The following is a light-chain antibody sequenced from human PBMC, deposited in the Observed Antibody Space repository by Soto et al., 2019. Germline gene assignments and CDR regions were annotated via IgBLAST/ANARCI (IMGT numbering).Light chain of an antibody. CDR3: QQRGTWPLT. Sequence: EIVLTQSPATLSLSPGERATLSYRASQSVSNYLAWYQQKPGQAPRLLIYDASDRATGIPARFSGSGSGTDFTLTISSLEPEDFAVYYCQQRGTWPLTFGGGTKVEIK. J-gene: IGKJ4*01. V-gene: IGKV3-11*01. CDR2: DAS. CDR1: QSVSNY.